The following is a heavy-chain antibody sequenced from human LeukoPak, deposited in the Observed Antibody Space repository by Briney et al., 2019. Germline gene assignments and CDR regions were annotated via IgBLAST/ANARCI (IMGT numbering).Heavy chain of an antibody. CDR3: AKLGGRVPYYYMDV. V-gene: IGHV3-23*01. J-gene: IGHJ6*03. CDR1: GFTFSSYA. D-gene: IGHD2-15*01. Sequence: GGSLRLSCAASGFTFSSYAMSWVRQAPGKGLEWVSAISGSGGSTYYADSVKGRFTISRDNSKNTLYLQMNSLRAEDTAVYYCAKLGGRVPYYYMDVWGKGTTVTVSS. CDR2: ISGSGGST.